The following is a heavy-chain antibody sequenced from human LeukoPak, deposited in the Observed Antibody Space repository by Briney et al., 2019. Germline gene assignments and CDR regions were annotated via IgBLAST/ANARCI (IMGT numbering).Heavy chain of an antibody. J-gene: IGHJ4*02. Sequence: PGGSLRLSCAASGFNFSSYSMNWVRQAPGKGLEWVSSISSSSSYIYYADSVKGRFTISRDNAKNSLYLQMNSLRAEDTAVYYCARATGDIVVVPAANYWGQGTLVTVSS. CDR3: ARATGDIVVVPAANY. CDR2: ISSSSSYI. V-gene: IGHV3-21*01. D-gene: IGHD2-2*01. CDR1: GFNFSSYS.